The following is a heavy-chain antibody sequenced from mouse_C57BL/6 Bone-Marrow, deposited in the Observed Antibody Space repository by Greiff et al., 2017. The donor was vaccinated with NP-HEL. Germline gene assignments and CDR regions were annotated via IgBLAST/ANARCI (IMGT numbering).Heavy chain of an antibody. CDR2: IDPENGDT. CDR1: GFNIKDDY. CDR3: TTKGGYYGSSLDY. D-gene: IGHD1-1*01. V-gene: IGHV14-4*01. Sequence: EVQLQQSGAELVRPGASVKLSCTASGFNIKDDYMHWVKQRPEQGLEWIGWIDPENGDTEYASKFQGKATITADTSSNTAYLQLSSLTSEDTAVYYCTTKGGYYGSSLDYWGQGTTLTVSS. J-gene: IGHJ2*01.